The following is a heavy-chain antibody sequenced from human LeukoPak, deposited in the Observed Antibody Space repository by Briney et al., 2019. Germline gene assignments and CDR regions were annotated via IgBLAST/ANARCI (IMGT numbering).Heavy chain of an antibody. J-gene: IGHJ2*01. CDR3: ARDYYGSGSSYPNWYFDL. D-gene: IGHD3-10*01. CDR1: GGSMNNYY. CDR2: IYTSGST. V-gene: IGHV4-4*07. Sequence: PSETLSLTCTVSGGSMNNYYWSWIRQPAGKGLEWIGRIYTSGSTNYNPSLKSRVTMSVDTSKNQFSLKLSSVTAADTAVYFCARDYYGSGSSYPNWYFDLWGRGTLVTVSP.